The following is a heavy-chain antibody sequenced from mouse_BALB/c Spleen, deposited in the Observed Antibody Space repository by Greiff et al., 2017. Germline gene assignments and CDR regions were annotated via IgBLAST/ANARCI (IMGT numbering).Heavy chain of an antibody. J-gene: IGHJ2*01. V-gene: IGHV1-7*01. D-gene: IGHD1-1*01. CDR3: ARDPHYYGSSYGDY. Sequence: QVQLKQSGAELAKPGASVKMSCKASGYTFTSYWMHWVKQRPGQGLEWIGYINPSTGYTEYNQKFKDKATLTADKSSSTAYMQLSSLTSEDSAVYYCARDPHYYGSSYGDYWGQGTTLTVSS. CDR2: INPSTGYT. CDR1: GYTFTSYW.